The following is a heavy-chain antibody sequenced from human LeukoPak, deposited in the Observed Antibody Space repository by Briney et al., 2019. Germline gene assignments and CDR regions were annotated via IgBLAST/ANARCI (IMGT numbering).Heavy chain of an antibody. J-gene: IGHJ4*02. CDR3: ARAPRSSSWYDY. D-gene: IGHD6-13*01. V-gene: IGHV1-2*02. Sequence: ASVKVSCKASGYTFTGYYIHWVRQAPGQGLEWMGWINPNSGSTNYAQKSQVRVAMTRDTSISTAYMELTRLRSDDTAVYYCARAPRSSSWYDYWGQGTLVTVSS. CDR1: GYTFTGYY. CDR2: INPNSGST.